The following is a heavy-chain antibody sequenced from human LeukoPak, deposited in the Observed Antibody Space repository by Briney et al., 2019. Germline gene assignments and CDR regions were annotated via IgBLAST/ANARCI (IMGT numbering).Heavy chain of an antibody. CDR2: ISYSGST. Sequence: SETLSLTCIVSGGSISSYYWNWIRQPPGKGLEWIAYISYSGSTKYNPSLKSRVTISVDTSKNQFSLKLSSVTTADTAVYYCARGGLLWFGELFDNWGQGTLVTVSS. CDR1: GGSISSYY. D-gene: IGHD3-10*01. J-gene: IGHJ4*02. CDR3: ARGGLLWFGELFDN. V-gene: IGHV4-59*01.